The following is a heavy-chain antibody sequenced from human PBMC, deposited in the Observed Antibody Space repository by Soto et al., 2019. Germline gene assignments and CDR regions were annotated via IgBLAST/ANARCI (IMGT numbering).Heavy chain of an antibody. Sequence: QVQLVQSGAEVKKPGASVKVSCKASGYTFTSYGISWVRQAPGQGLEWMGWISAYNGNTNYAQKLQGRVTMTTDTSTSTDYMELRSLRSDDTAVYYCARASDYGDYVRWVDPWGQGTLVTVSS. CDR2: ISAYNGNT. V-gene: IGHV1-18*01. D-gene: IGHD4-17*01. J-gene: IGHJ5*02. CDR1: GYTFTSYG. CDR3: ARASDYGDYVRWVDP.